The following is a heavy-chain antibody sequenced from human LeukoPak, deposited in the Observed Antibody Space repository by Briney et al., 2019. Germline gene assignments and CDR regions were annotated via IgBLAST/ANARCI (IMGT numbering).Heavy chain of an antibody. Sequence: ETLSLTCAVYGGSFSGYYWSWIRQPPGKGLEWIGEINHSGSTNYNPSLKSRVTISVDTSKNQFSLKLSSVTAADTAVYYCARAGIAAAGTLYQFDYWGQGTLVTVSS. J-gene: IGHJ4*02. CDR3: ARAGIAAAGTLYQFDY. CDR2: INHSGST. D-gene: IGHD6-13*01. CDR1: GGSFSGYY. V-gene: IGHV4-34*01.